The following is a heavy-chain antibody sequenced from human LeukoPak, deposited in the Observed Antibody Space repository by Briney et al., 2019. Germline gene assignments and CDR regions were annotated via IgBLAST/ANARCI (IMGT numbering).Heavy chain of an antibody. J-gene: IGHJ4*02. CDR3: SRVLNSGSFGILGY. V-gene: IGHV1-69*13. CDR2: IIPIFGTA. CDR1: GGTFSSYA. D-gene: IGHD1-26*01. Sequence: GASVNVSCKASGGTFSSYAISWVRQAPGQGLEWMGGIIPIFGTANYAQKFQGRVTITADESTSTAYMELSSLRSEDTAVYYCSRVLNSGSFGILGYWGQGTLVTVSS.